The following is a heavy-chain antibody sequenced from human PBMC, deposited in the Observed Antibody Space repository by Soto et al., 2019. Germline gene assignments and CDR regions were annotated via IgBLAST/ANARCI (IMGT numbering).Heavy chain of an antibody. V-gene: IGHV1-69*02. D-gene: IGHD6-13*01. J-gene: IGHJ2*01. CDR1: GGTFSSYT. Sequence: QVQLVQSGAEVKKPGSSVKVSCKASGGTFSSYTISWVRQAPGQGLEWMGRIIPILGIANYAQKFQGRFTITADKSTSTAYMELSSLRSEDTAVYYCARGDRVAAGTEYFDLWGRGTLVTVSS. CDR2: IIPILGIA. CDR3: ARGDRVAAGTEYFDL.